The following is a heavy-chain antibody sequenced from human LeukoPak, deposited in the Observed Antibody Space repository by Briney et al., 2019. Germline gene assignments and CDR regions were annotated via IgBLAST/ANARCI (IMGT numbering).Heavy chain of an antibody. J-gene: IGHJ6*02. Sequence: ASVKVSCKAFGYTFTSYDINWVRQATGQGLEWRGWMNPNSGNPGYAQKFQGRVTMTRNTSISTAYMELSSLRSEDTAVYYCARGPAQDMVYYYYYGMDVWGQGTTVTVSS. CDR1: GYTFTSYD. CDR3: ARGPAQDMVYYYYYGMDV. D-gene: IGHD2-15*01. CDR2: MNPNSGNP. V-gene: IGHV1-8*01.